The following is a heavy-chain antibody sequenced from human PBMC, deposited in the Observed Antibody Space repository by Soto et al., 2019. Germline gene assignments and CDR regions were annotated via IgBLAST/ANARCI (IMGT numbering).Heavy chain of an antibody. D-gene: IGHD1-26*01. CDR2: IIPILGIA. Sequence: VQLVQSGAEVKKPGSSVKVSCKASGGTFSRYTISWVRQAPGQGLEWMGRIIPILGIANYAQKFQGRVTITANKSTSTAYMELSSLRSEDTAVYYCARLRDSDGMDVWGQGTTVTVS. CDR1: GGTFSRYT. CDR3: ARLRDSDGMDV. V-gene: IGHV1-69*02. J-gene: IGHJ6*02.